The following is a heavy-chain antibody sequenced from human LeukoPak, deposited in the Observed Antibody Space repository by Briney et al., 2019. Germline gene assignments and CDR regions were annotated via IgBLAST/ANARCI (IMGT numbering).Heavy chain of an antibody. Sequence: GGSLRLSCAASGFTVSSNYMSWVRQAPGKGLEWVAFIRYDGSNKYYADSVKGRFTISRDNSKNTLYLQMNSLRAEDTAVYYCAKDRHDIVVVPGYYFDYWGQGTLVTVSS. CDR1: GFTVSSNY. J-gene: IGHJ4*02. CDR2: IRYDGSNK. V-gene: IGHV3-30*02. D-gene: IGHD2-2*01. CDR3: AKDRHDIVVVPGYYFDY.